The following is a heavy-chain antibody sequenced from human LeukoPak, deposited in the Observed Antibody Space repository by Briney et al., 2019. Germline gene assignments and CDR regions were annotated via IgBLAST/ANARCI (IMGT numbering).Heavy chain of an antibody. CDR1: GFTFSDYY. CDR2: ISSSGSTI. Sequence: PGGSLRLSCAASGFTFSDYYMSWIRQAPGKGLEWVSYISSSGSTIYYADSVKGRFTISRDNAKNSLYLQMNSLRAEDTAVYYCARDGYCSSTSCHYDAFDIWGQGTMVTVSS. CDR3: ARDGYCSSTSCHYDAFDI. V-gene: IGHV3-11*04. J-gene: IGHJ3*02. D-gene: IGHD2-2*01.